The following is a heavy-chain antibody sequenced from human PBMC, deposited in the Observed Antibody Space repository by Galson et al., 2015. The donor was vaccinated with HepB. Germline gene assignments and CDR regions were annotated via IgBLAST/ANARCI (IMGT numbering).Heavy chain of an antibody. D-gene: IGHD3-10*01. CDR1: GFTFSSYD. V-gene: IGHV3-13*01. J-gene: IGHJ3*02. CDR3: ARDYGWGAFDI. Sequence: SLRLSCAASGFTFSSYDMHWVRQATGKGLEWVSAIGTAGDTYYPGSVKGRFTISRENAKNSLYLQMNSLRAGDTAVYYCARDYGWGAFDIWGQGTMVTVSS. CDR2: IGTAGDT.